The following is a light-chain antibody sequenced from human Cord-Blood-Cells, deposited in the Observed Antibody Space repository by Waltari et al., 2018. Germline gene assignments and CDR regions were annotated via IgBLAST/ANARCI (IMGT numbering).Light chain of an antibody. Sequence: QSALTQPPSASGSPGQSVTISCTGTSSDVGGYNYVSWYQQHPGKAPKLMIYEVSKRPAGVPDRFSGSKSGHTASLTVSGLQAEDEADYYCSSYAGSNNEVFGGGTKLTVL. CDR3: SSYAGSNNEV. J-gene: IGLJ2*01. V-gene: IGLV2-8*01. CDR2: EVS. CDR1: SSDVGGYNY.